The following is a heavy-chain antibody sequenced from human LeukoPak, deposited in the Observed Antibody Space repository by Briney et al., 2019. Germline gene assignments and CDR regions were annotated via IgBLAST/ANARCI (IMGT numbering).Heavy chain of an antibody. CDR3: ARVHYVISFYYMDV. J-gene: IGHJ6*03. CDR1: GGTFSSYA. D-gene: IGHD2/OR15-2a*01. V-gene: IGHV1-69*06. CDR2: IIPIFGTA. Sequence: SVKVSCKASGGTFSSYAISWVRQAPGQGLEWMGGIIPIFGTANYAQKFQGRVTITADKSTSTAYMELSSLRSEDTAVYYCARVHYVISFYYMDVWGKGTTVTISS.